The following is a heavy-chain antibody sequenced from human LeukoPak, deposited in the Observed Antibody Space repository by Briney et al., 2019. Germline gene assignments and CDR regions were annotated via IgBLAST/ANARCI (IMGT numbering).Heavy chain of an antibody. Sequence: ASVKVSCKASGYTFTSYYMHWVRQAPGQGLEWMGIINPSGGSTSYAQKFQGRVTMTRDTSTSTVYMELSSLRSEDTAVYYCARGVYLDIVLMVYEYYFDYWGQGTLVTVSS. CDR2: INPSGGST. CDR3: ARGVYLDIVLMVYEYYFDY. J-gene: IGHJ4*02. V-gene: IGHV1-46*01. D-gene: IGHD2-8*01. CDR1: GYTFTSYY.